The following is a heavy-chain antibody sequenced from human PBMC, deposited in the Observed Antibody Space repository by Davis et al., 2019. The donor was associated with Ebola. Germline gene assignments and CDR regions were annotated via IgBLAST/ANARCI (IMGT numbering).Heavy chain of an antibody. CDR2: IDPDYSYT. J-gene: IGHJ4*02. Sequence: VEYLMIPCHGPGYNHTSYWIRRVIQMPGKGMEWMGWIDPDYSYTNYSPSFQGHVTISADKSISAAYLQWISLKASDTAVYYCARRDLYGSGSFDYWGKGTLVTVSS. CDR3: ARRDLYGSGSFDY. CDR1: GYNHTSYW. V-gene: IGHV5-10-1*01. D-gene: IGHD3-10*01.